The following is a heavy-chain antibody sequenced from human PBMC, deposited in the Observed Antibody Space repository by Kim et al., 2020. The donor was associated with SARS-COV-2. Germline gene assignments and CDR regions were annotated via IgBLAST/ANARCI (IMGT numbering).Heavy chain of an antibody. V-gene: IGHV1-18*01. D-gene: IGHD5-12*01. CDR3: ARILSGYAHFDY. J-gene: IGHJ4*02. CDR2: T. Sequence: TNYAQRLHGRVTMTTDTSTSTAYMELRGLRSDDTAVYYCARILSGYAHFDYWGQGTLVTVSS.